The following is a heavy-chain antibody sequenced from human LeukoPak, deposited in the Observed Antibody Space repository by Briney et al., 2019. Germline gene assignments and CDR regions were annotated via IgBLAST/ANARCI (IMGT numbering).Heavy chain of an antibody. J-gene: IGHJ6*03. CDR2: ISGSGGST. CDR1: GFTFSSYA. V-gene: IGHV3-23*01. Sequence: GGSLRLSCAASGFTFSSYAMSWVRQAPGKGLEWVSAISGSGGSTYYADSVKGRFTISRDNSKNTLYLQMNSLRAEDTAVYYCAKDGMVRGYYYYYMDVWGKGTTVTISS. D-gene: IGHD3-10*01. CDR3: AKDGMVRGYYYYYMDV.